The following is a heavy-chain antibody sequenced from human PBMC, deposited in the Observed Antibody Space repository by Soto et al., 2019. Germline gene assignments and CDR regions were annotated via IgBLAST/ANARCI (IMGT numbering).Heavy chain of an antibody. V-gene: IGHV3-33*01. D-gene: IGHD6-13*01. CDR2: IWYDGSNK. J-gene: IGHJ4*02. CDR1: GFTFSSYG. CDR3: ARDDSSSWYYFDY. Sequence: QVQLVESGGGVVQPGRSLRLSCAASGFTFSSYGMHWVRQAPGKGLEWVAVIWYDGSNKYYADSMKGRFTISRDNSKNTLYLQMNSLRAEDTAVYYCARDDSSSWYYFDYWGQGTLVTVSS.